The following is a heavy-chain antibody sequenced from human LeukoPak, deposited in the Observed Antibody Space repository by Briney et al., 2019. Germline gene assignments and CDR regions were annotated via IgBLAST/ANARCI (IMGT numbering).Heavy chain of an antibody. CDR1: GFTFSSYW. CDR3: ARDWMGYCSSNSCYLYYMDV. CDR2: IKEDGSEK. D-gene: IGHD2-2*01. J-gene: IGHJ6*03. Sequence: GGSQRLSCAASGFTFSSYWMSWIRQAPGKGLEWVANIKEDGSEKDYVDSVRGRFTISRDNARNSLYLQMNSLRAEDTAVYYCARDWMGYCSSNSCYLYYMDVWGKGTTVTVSS. V-gene: IGHV3-7*01.